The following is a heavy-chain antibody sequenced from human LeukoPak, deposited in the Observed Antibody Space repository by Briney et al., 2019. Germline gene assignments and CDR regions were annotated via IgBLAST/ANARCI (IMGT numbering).Heavy chain of an antibody. V-gene: IGHV3-23*01. CDR2: IISSGAST. J-gene: IGHJ4*02. CDR1: GFTFSSYA. CDR3: AKDLRGPYGY. Sequence: GGSLRLSCAAAGFTFSSYAMSWVRHAPGDGLEWVSAIISSGASTYYADSVKGRLTISTDNSQNTLYLQMNSLRAEDTAVYYCAKDLRGPYGYWGQGTLVTVSS. D-gene: IGHD3-10*01.